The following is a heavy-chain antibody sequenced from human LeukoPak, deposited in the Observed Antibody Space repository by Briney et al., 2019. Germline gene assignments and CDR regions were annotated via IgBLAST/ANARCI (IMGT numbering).Heavy chain of an antibody. CDR1: GVSISSGGYS. V-gene: IGHV4-30-2*01. Sequence: SETLSLTCAVSGVSISSGGYSWSWLRQPPGKGLEWIVYIYHSGSTYYNPSLKSRVTISVDRSKNQFSLKLSSVTAADTAVYYCARGKGGVRGVIHYYYYYGMDVWGKGTTVTVSS. CDR3: ARGKGGVRGVIHYYYYYGMDV. J-gene: IGHJ6*04. D-gene: IGHD3-10*01. CDR2: IYHSGST.